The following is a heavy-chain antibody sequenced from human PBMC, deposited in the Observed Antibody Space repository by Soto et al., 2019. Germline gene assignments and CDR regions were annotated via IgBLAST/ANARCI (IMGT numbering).Heavy chain of an antibody. D-gene: IGHD2-15*01. V-gene: IGHV1-46*03. CDR1: GNTFTSYY. CDR2: INPSGDST. CDR3: GRVYCSGGSCYSIDY. Sequence: QVQLVQSGAEVKKPGASVKVSCKASGNTFTSYYMHWVRQAPGQGLEWMGIINPSGDSTYAQKFQGRVSMTRDTSTSTVYMELSSLRSEDTAVYYCGRVYCSGGSCYSIDYWGQGTLGTVSS. J-gene: IGHJ4*02.